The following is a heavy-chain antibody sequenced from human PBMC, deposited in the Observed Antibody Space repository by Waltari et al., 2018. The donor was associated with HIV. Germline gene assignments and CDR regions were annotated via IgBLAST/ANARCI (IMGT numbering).Heavy chain of an antibody. Sequence: QVHLVQSGTEVKKPGSSVTVSCRASGGTFSSSAFSWVRQAPGQGLQWMGRIIPSYDLADYAQNFKGRLTITADHSTGTTSMELSGPKSEDTAVYYCAREFYDGEEKYMVDGVDPWGRGTLVTVSS. J-gene: IGHJ5*02. V-gene: IGHV1-69*04. D-gene: IGHD3-22*01. CDR3: AREFYDGEEKYMVDGVDP. CDR1: GGTFSSSA. CDR2: IIPSYDLA.